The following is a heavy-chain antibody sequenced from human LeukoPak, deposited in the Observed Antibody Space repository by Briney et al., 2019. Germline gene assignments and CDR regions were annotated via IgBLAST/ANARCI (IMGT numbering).Heavy chain of an antibody. CDR2: ISYDGSNK. Sequence: PGGSLRLSCAASGFTFSSYGMHWVRQAPGKGLEWVAVISYDGSNKYYADSVKGRFTISRDNSKNTLYLQMNSLRAEDTAVYYCAKGRDYYGSGSYIDDAFDIWGQGTMVTVSS. CDR3: AKGRDYYGSGSYIDDAFDI. CDR1: GFTFSSYG. V-gene: IGHV3-30*18. J-gene: IGHJ3*02. D-gene: IGHD3-10*01.